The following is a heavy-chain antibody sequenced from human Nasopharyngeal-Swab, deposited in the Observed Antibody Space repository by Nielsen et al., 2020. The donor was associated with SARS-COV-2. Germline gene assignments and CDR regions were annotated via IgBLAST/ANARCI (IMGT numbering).Heavy chain of an antibody. Sequence: VRQMPGKGLEWMGIIYPGDSDTRYGPSFQGQVTISADKSISTAYLQWSSLKASDTAMYYCARRDCSSTGCYADFDYWGQGTLVTVS. V-gene: IGHV5-51*01. CDR3: ARRDCSSTGCYADFDY. D-gene: IGHD2-2*01. CDR2: IYPGDSDT. J-gene: IGHJ4*02.